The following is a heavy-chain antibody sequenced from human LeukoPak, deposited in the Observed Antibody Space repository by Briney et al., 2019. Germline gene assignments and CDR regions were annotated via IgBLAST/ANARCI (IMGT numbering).Heavy chain of an antibody. D-gene: IGHD6-13*01. Sequence: SETLSLTCTVSGGSIRSSSYDWGWIRQPPGKGLEWIGSIYYSGSTYYNASLKSRGTISVDTSKNQFSLKLNSVTAADTAVYYCAREAAAAHPDYWGQGTLVVVSA. V-gene: IGHV4-39*02. CDR1: GGSIRSSSYD. J-gene: IGHJ4*02. CDR3: AREAAAAHPDY. CDR2: IYYSGST.